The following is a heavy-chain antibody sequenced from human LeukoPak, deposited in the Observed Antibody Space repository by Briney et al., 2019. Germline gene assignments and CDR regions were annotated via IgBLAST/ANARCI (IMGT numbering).Heavy chain of an antibody. V-gene: IGHV3-30*18. J-gene: IGHJ4*02. Sequence: PGGSLRLSCAASGFPFRSYDMHWVRQAPGKGLAWVALISYDGDNEYYTDSVKGRFIISRDNSKNTLSLQMNSLRPEDTAVYYCAKDKWNLGTAAALDSWGQGTLVTVSS. CDR1: GFPFRSYD. CDR2: ISYDGDNE. CDR3: AKDKWNLGTAAALDS. D-gene: IGHD6-13*01.